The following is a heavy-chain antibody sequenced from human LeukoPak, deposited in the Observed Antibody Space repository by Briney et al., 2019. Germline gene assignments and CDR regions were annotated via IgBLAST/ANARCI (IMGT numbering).Heavy chain of an antibody. J-gene: IGHJ3*02. CDR2: IYDSGTT. D-gene: IGHD5-12*01. V-gene: IGHV4-39*01. Sequence: SETLSLTCTVSGDSTSSSTYYWDWIRKAPGKGLGWVGYIYDSGTTHYNPSLKSRVTISGDTSKNQFSLKLNSVTAADTAIYYCATHRRSGSGGSENAFEIWGQGTMVTVSS. CDR1: GDSTSSSTYY. CDR3: ATHRRSGSGGSENAFEI.